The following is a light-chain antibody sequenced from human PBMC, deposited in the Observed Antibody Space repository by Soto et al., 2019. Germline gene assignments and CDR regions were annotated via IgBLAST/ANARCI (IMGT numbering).Light chain of an antibody. CDR3: QQYNTYRT. CDR1: QSISRW. CDR2: DAS. J-gene: IGKJ1*01. V-gene: IGKV1-5*01. Sequence: IQMTQSPSTLSGSLGDRVTITCRARQSISRWLAWYQQKPGKAPKLLIYDASILESGVPSRLSGSGSGTEFTLTISSLQPDDFATYYCQQYNTYRTFGQGTKVDIK.